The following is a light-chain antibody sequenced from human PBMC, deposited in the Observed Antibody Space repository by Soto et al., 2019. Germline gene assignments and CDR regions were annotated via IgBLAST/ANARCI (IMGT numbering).Light chain of an antibody. J-gene: IGKJ2*01. CDR1: QNIPSTY. CDR2: GAS. CDR3: PPYGDAPET. V-gene: IGKV3-20*01. Sequence: EIVLTQSPGTLSLSPGERATLSCRASQNIPSTYLAWYQQKPGQAPRLLIYGASSRATGIPDRFSGSGSGTDFPLTISRLEPEDFGMYFCPPYGDAPETFGQGTKLETK.